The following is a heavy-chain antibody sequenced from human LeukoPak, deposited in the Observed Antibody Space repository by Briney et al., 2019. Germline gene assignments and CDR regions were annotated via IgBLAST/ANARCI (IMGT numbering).Heavy chain of an antibody. CDR2: IYYSGST. D-gene: IGHD3-22*01. V-gene: IGHV4-39*01. J-gene: IGHJ4*02. CDR1: GGSISSSSYY. CDR3: ARGFGCYASSGYYY. Sequence: SETLSLTCTVSGGSISSSSYYLGWIRQPPGKGLEWIGSIYYSGSTYYNPSLKSRVTISVDTSKNQFSLKLSSVTAADTAVYYCARGFGCYASSGYYYWGQGTLVTVSS.